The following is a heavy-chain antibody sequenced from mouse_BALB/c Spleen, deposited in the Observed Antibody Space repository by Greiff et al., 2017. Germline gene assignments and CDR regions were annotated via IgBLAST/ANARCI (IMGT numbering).Heavy chain of an antibody. Sequence: EVKVVESGPELVKPGASVKMSCKASGYTFTSYVMHWVKQKPGQGLEWIGYINPYNDGTKYNEKFKGKATLTSDKSSSTAYMELSSLTSEDSAVYYCARADYYGSSYEDFDYWGQGTTLTVSS. J-gene: IGHJ2*01. CDR2: INPYNDGT. CDR1: GYTFTSYV. D-gene: IGHD1-1*01. CDR3: ARADYYGSSYEDFDY. V-gene: IGHV1-14*01.